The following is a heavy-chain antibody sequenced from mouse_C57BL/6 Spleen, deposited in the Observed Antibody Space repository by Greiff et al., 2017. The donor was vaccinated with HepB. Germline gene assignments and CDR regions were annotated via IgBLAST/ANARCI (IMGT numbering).Heavy chain of an antibody. Sequence: VKLVESGPELVKPGASVKISCKATGYAFSSSWMNWVKQRPGKGLEWIGRIYPGDGDTNYNGKFKGKATLTADKSSSTAYMQLSSLTSEDSAVYFCARSSLSYYFDYWGQGTTLTVSS. V-gene: IGHV1-82*01. D-gene: IGHD1-3*01. CDR2: IYPGDGDT. J-gene: IGHJ2*01. CDR1: GYAFSSSW. CDR3: ARSSLSYYFDY.